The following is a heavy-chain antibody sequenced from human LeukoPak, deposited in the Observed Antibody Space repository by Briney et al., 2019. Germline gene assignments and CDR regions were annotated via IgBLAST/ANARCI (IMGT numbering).Heavy chain of an antibody. D-gene: IGHD4-17*01. J-gene: IGHJ5*02. V-gene: IGHV4-30-4*01. CDR2: IYYSGST. Sequence: SQTLSLTCTVSGGSISSGDYYWSWIRQPPGKGLEWIGYIYYSGSTYYNPSLKSRVTISVGTSKNQFSLKLSSVTAADTAVYYCARDGAFTVTTSEDWFDPWGQGTLVTVSS. CDR3: ARDGAFTVTTSEDWFDP. CDR1: GGSISSGDYY.